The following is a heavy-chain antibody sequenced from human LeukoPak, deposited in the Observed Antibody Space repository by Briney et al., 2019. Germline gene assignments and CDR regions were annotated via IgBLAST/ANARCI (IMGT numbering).Heavy chain of an antibody. V-gene: IGHV1-46*01. D-gene: IGHD3-3*01. J-gene: IGHJ5*02. CDR3: ARRYYDFWSGYHHTTFGGFDP. CDR2: INPSGGST. Sequence: GASVKVSCKASGYTFTSYYMHWVRQAPGQGLEWMGIINPSGGSTSYAQKFQGRVTMTRDTSTSTVYMELSSLRSEDTAMYYCARRYYDFWSGYHHTTFGGFDPWGQGTLVTVSS. CDR1: GYTFTSYY.